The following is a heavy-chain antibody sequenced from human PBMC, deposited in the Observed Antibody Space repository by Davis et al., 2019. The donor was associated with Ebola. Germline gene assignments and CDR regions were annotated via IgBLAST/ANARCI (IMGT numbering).Heavy chain of an antibody. CDR1: GYSFSTFW. V-gene: IGHV5-51*01. D-gene: IGHD6-19*01. J-gene: IGHJ6*02. Sequence: GESLKISCKGSGYSFSTFWIGWVRQMPGKGLEWMGFIYPYDSDTRYSPSFQGHVTISADKSIDTAYLQWSSLKASDTAIYYCARLLGSGWYIHRYALNVWGQGTTVTVSS. CDR3: ARLLGSGWYIHRYALNV. CDR2: IYPYDSDT.